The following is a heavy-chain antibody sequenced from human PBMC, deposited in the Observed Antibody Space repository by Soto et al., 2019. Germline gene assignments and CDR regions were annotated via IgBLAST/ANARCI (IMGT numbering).Heavy chain of an antibody. V-gene: IGHV4-39*01. Sequence: QLQLQESGPGLVKPSETLSLTCTVSGGSISSSSYYWGWIRQPPGKGLEWIGSIYYSGSTYYNPSLKSRVTISVDTSKTQFALKLSSVTAADTAVYYCARPLWWGDYVGGMDVWGQGTTVTVSS. D-gene: IGHD4-17*01. J-gene: IGHJ6*02. CDR1: GGSISSSSYY. CDR2: IYYSGST. CDR3: ARPLWWGDYVGGMDV.